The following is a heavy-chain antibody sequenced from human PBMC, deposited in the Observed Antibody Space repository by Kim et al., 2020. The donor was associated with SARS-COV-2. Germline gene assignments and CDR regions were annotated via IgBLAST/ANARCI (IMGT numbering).Heavy chain of an antibody. CDR1: GFTFSDYD. D-gene: IGHD2-8*01. CDR3: ARRAAFVLMLYAIPYFDY. J-gene: IGHJ4*02. Sequence: GGSLRLSCAASGFTFSDYDMSWIRQAPGKGLEWVSYISSSGSTIYYADSVKGRFTISRDNAKNSLYLQMNSLRAEDTAVYYCARRAAFVLMLYAIPYFDYGRQGTLVTVSS. V-gene: IGHV3-11*01. CDR2: ISSSGSTI.